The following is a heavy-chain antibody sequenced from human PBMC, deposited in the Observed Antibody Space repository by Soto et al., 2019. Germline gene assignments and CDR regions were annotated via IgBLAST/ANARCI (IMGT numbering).Heavy chain of an antibody. Sequence: GGSLRLSCTASGFTFGDYAMSWFRQAPGKGLEWVGFIRSKAYGGTTEYAASVKGRFTISRDDSKSIAYLQMNSLKTEDTAVYYCTRYYDSSGDYGDYYYGMDVWGQGTTVTVSS. V-gene: IGHV3-49*03. CDR3: TRYYDSSGDYGDYYYGMDV. J-gene: IGHJ6*02. CDR1: GFTFGDYA. D-gene: IGHD3-22*01. CDR2: IRSKAYGGTT.